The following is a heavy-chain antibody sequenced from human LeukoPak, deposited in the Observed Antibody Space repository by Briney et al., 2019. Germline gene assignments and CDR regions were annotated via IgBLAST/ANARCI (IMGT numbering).Heavy chain of an antibody. J-gene: IGHJ3*02. CDR2: VFYSGST. Sequence: SETLSLTCTVSNSSLPKYYWTWIRQPPGKGLEWIGYVFYSGSTNYNPSLKSRVTISIDTSMSQFSLKLTSVTAADTAVYYCARDRGYTYGYPLDIWGRGTTVTVSS. V-gene: IGHV4-59*01. CDR3: ARDRGYTYGYPLDI. D-gene: IGHD5-18*01. CDR1: NSSLPKYY.